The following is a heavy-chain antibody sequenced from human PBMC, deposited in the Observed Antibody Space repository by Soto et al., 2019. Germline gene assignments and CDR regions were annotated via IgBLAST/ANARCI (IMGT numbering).Heavy chain of an antibody. D-gene: IGHD3-3*01. CDR2: IIPIFGTA. V-gene: IGHV1-69*01. Sequence: QVQLVQSGAEVKKPGSSVKVSCTASGGTFSSYAISWVRQAPGQGLEWMGGIIPIFGTANYAQKFQGRVTITADESTSTAYMELSSLRSEDTAVYYCARGGGTIFGVVNYAFDIWGQGTMVTVSS. CDR3: ARGGGTIFGVVNYAFDI. CDR1: GGTFSSYA. J-gene: IGHJ3*02.